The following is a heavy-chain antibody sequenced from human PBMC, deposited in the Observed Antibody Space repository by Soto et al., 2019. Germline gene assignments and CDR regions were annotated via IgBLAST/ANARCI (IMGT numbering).Heavy chain of an antibody. J-gene: IGHJ5*02. Sequence: PSETLSLTCTVSGGSVSSASYYWSWIRQPPGKGLEWIGYIYYSGSTNYNPSLKSRVTISVDTSKNQFSLKLSSVTAADTAVYYCARGPPPNWFDPWGQGTLVTVSS. V-gene: IGHV4-61*01. CDR1: GGSVSSASYY. CDR3: ARGPPPNWFDP. CDR2: IYYSGST.